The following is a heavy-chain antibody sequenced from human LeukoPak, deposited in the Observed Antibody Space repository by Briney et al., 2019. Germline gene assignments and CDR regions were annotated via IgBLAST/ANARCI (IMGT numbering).Heavy chain of an antibody. J-gene: IGHJ4*02. CDR3: ARAGDCSSTSCPRGGVDY. D-gene: IGHD2-2*01. V-gene: IGHV4-4*02. CDR1: GGSISSSNW. CDR2: IYHSGST. Sequence: SETLSLTCAVSGGSISSSNWWSWVRQPPGKGLEWIGEIYHSGSTNYNPSLKSRVTISVDKSKNQFSLKLSSVTAADTAVYYCARAGDCSSTSCPRGGVDYWGQGTLVTVSS.